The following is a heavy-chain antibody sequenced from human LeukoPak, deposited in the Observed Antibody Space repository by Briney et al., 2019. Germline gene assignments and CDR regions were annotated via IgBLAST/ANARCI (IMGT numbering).Heavy chain of an antibody. Sequence: PGGSLRLSCAASGFTFSDYYMSWLRQAPGKGLEWVSYISSSGSTIYYADSVKGRFTISRDNAKNSLYLQMNSLRAEDTAVYYCARVGDTAMVTNYYYYYMDVWGKGTTVTVSS. J-gene: IGHJ6*03. CDR2: ISSSGSTI. V-gene: IGHV3-11*04. CDR3: ARVGDTAMVTNYYYYYMDV. D-gene: IGHD5-18*01. CDR1: GFTFSDYY.